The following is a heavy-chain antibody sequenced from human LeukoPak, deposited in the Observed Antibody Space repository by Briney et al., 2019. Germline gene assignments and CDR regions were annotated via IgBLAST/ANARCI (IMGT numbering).Heavy chain of an antibody. J-gene: IGHJ4*02. V-gene: IGHV4-34*01. Sequence: PSETLSLTCAVYGGSFSGYYWSWIRQPPGKGLEWIGEINHSGSTNYNPSLKSRVTISVDTSKNQFSLKLSSVTAADTAVYYCARGRYFDWLPHGGYFDYWGQGTLVTVSS. CDR1: GGSFSGYY. D-gene: IGHD3-9*01. CDR2: INHSGST. CDR3: ARGRYFDWLPHGGYFDY.